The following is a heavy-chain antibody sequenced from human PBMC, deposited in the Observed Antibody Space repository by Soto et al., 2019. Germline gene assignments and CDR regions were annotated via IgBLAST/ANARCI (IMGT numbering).Heavy chain of an antibody. J-gene: IGHJ4*02. CDR1: GFIFSSSD. D-gene: IGHD3-22*01. V-gene: IGHV3-21*06. CDR3: ARKSYSDISGYDYFDY. Sequence: EGQLVESGGGLVEPGGSLRLSCAASGFIFSSSDMTWVRQAPGKGLEYVSSINYNGIYSFYAEPAKGRFTISRDNAKNSLYLQMYGLTAEDTAVYFCARKSYSDISGYDYFDYWGQGALVIVSS. CDR2: INYNGIYS.